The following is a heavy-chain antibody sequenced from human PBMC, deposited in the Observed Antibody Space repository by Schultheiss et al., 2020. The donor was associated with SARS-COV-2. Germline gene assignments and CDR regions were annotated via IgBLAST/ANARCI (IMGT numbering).Heavy chain of an antibody. CDR2: IYYSGST. V-gene: IGHV4-39*07. Sequence: SETLSLTCTVSGGSISSSSYYWGWIRQPPGTGLEWIGSIYYSGSTNYNPSLKSRVTISVDTPKNQFSLKVRSVTAADTAVYYCASYDYGGNPYFDYWGQGTLVTVSS. CDR3: ASYDYGGNPYFDY. J-gene: IGHJ4*02. D-gene: IGHD4-23*01. CDR1: GGSISSSSYY.